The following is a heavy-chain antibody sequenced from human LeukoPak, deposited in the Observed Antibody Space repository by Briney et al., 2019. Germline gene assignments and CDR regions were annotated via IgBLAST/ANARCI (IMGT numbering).Heavy chain of an antibody. CDR1: GFTFDDYG. V-gene: IGHV3-20*04. CDR3: ARGCSGWYGHAFDI. Sequence: PGGSLRLSCAASGFTFDDYGMSWVRQAPGKGLEWVSGINWNGGSTGYADSVKGRFTISRDNAKNSLYLQMNSLRAEDTALYYWARGCSGWYGHAFDIWGQGTMVTVSS. D-gene: IGHD6-19*01. CDR2: INWNGGST. J-gene: IGHJ3*02.